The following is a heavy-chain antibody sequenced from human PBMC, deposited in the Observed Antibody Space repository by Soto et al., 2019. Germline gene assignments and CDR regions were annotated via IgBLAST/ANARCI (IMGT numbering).Heavy chain of an antibody. CDR1: GYTFTSYD. D-gene: IGHD3-3*01. CDR3: ATVTTTYDFPSGSYYEVMDV. V-gene: IGHV1-8*02. Sequence: ASVKVSCKTSGYTFTSYDITWVRQATGQGLEWMGWMNPNSGDTAYAQKLQGRVTMIRNTSISTAYMELSSLRSEDTAVYYCATVTTTYDFPSGSYYEVMDVCGQGTTVTVS. CDR2: MNPNSGDT. J-gene: IGHJ6*02.